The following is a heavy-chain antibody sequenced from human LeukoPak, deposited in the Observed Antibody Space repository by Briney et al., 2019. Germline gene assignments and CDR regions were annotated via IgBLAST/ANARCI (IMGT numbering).Heavy chain of an antibody. D-gene: IGHD5-18*01. CDR3: AREIPYSYGFSWFDP. J-gene: IGHJ5*02. Sequence: GGSLRLSCAASGFTFSDYYMSWIRQAPGKGLEWVSYISSSGSTIYYADSVKGRFTISRDNAKNSLYLQMNSLRAEDTAVYYCAREIPYSYGFSWFDPWGQGTLVIVSS. V-gene: IGHV3-11*04. CDR2: ISSSGSTI. CDR1: GFTFSDYY.